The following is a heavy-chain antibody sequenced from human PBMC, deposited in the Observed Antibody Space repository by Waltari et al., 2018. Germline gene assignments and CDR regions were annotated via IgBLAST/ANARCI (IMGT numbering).Heavy chain of an antibody. CDR3: ATSNSGGRRGCEY. V-gene: IGHV1-24*01. Sequence: QVQLEQSGAEVKKPGASMKVSCTVSGYALSELSMHWVRQAPGEGLEWMGGFKPEDGEIIYAQKFRGRVTMTEDTSTETVYMDLSSVRSEETDVYYCATSNSGGRRGCEYGGQGTLVTVSS. J-gene: IGHJ4*02. CDR2: FKPEDGEI. D-gene: IGHD2-15*01. CDR1: GYALSELS.